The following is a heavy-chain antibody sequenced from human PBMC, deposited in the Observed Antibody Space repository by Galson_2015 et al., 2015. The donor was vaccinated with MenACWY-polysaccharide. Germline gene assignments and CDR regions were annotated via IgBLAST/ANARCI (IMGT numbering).Heavy chain of an antibody. V-gene: IGHV3-9*01. Sequence: SLRLSCAASGFTFDDYAMHWVRQAPGKGLEWVSGISWNSGSIGYADSVKGRFTISRDNAKNSLYLQMNSLRAEDTALYYCAKSRNRGVAGLFFDYCCQGTLFTVSS. CDR3: AKSRNRGVAGLFFDY. J-gene: IGHJ4*02. CDR1: GFTFDDYA. D-gene: IGHD6-19*01. CDR2: ISWNSGSI.